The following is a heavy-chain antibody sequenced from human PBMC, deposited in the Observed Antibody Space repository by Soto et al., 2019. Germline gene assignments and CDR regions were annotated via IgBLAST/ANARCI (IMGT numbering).Heavy chain of an antibody. CDR1: GFTFSSYS. J-gene: IGHJ5*02. V-gene: IGHV3-48*02. D-gene: IGHD3-3*01. CDR3: ARAYDFWSGYKNWFDP. CDR2: ISSSSSSTI. Sequence: GGSLRLSCAASGFTFSSYSMNWVRQAPGKGLEWVSYISSSSSSTIYYADSVKGRFTISRDNAKNSLYLQMNSLRDEDTAVYYCARAYDFWSGYKNWFDPWGQGTLVTVSS.